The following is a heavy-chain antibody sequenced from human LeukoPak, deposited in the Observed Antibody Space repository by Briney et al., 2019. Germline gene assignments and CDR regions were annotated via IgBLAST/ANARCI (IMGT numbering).Heavy chain of an antibody. CDR1: GGSFSGYY. D-gene: IGHD1-7*01. V-gene: IGHV4-34*01. Sequence: SETLSLTCAVYGGSFSGYYWSWIRQPPGKGLEWIAEINHSGSTNYNPSLKSRVTISVDKSKNQFSLKLSSVTAADTAVYYCARDHGTGTNYYFDYWGQGTLVTVSS. CDR2: INHSGST. J-gene: IGHJ4*02. CDR3: ARDHGTGTNYYFDY.